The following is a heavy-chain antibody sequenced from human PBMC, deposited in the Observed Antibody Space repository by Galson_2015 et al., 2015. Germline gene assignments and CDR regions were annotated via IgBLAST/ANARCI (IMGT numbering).Heavy chain of an antibody. V-gene: IGHV3-48*03. CDR2: ISSSGSTI. CDR3: ARDQYSDFWSGYYTLDY. D-gene: IGHD3-3*01. Sequence: SLRLSCAASGFTFSSYDMNWVRQAPGKGLEWVSYISSSGSTIYYADSVKGRFTISRDNAKNSLYLQMNSLRAEDTAVYYCARDQYSDFWSGYYTLDYWGQGTLVTASS. CDR1: GFTFSSYD. J-gene: IGHJ4*02.